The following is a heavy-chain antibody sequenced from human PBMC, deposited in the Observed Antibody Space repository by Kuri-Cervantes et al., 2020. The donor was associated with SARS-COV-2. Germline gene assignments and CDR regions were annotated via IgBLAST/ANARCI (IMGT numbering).Heavy chain of an antibody. CDR1: AFTFNNYG. D-gene: IGHD6-13*01. V-gene: IGHV3-23*01. Sequence: GESLKISCAASAFTFNNYGMSWVRQAPGKGLEWVAIISYSGENTYYADSVKGRFTISRDNSKNTVYLQMNSLRAEDTAVYYCARDCSSPYKYYYYYYMDVWGKGTTVTVSS. CDR2: ISYSGENT. CDR3: ARDCSSPYKYYYYYYMDV. J-gene: IGHJ6*03.